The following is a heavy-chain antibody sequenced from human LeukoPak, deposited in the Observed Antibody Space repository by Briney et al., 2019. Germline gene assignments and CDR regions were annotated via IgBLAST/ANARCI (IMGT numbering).Heavy chain of an antibody. D-gene: IGHD2-15*01. CDR2: ISGSGGST. CDR1: GFTFSSSA. CDR3: AKDRGTPYYFDY. Sequence: GGSLRLSCAASGFTFSSSAMSWVRQAPGKGLEWVSTISGSGGSTYYADSVKGRFTISRDNSKNTLYLQMNSLRAEDTAVYYCAKDRGTPYYFDYWGQGTLVTVSS. J-gene: IGHJ4*02. V-gene: IGHV3-23*01.